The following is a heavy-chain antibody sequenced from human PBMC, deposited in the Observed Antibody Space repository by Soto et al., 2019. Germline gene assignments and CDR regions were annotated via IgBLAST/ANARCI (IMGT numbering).Heavy chain of an antibody. CDR1: GGSISAYY. CDR3: ARRLGSPMTTDWFDP. D-gene: IGHD4-17*01. V-gene: IGHV4-59*01. J-gene: IGHJ5*02. Sequence: SETLSLTCTVSGGSISAYYWSWIRQAPGKGLEWIGYIYFTGGSTSYNPSLRGRVTMSVDRSKSQFSLKLSSVTAADTAVYYCARRLGSPMTTDWFDPWGQGTLVTVSS. CDR2: IYFTGGST.